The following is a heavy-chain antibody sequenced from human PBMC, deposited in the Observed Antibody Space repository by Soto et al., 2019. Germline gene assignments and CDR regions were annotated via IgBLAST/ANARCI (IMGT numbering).Heavy chain of an antibody. CDR2: INRDGSQK. CDR1: GFIFSNYW. J-gene: IGHJ3*02. V-gene: IGHV3-7*03. Sequence: EVHLVESGGDLVQPGGSLRLSCLASGFIFSNYWMTWVRQAPGKGLEWVANINRDGSQKYYVDSVKGRFTISRDNPKKSLYLQMNSLRAEDTAVYYCVREGEYCSSTSCHDAFDIWGQGTMVTVSS. CDR3: VREGEYCSSTSCHDAFDI. D-gene: IGHD2-2*01.